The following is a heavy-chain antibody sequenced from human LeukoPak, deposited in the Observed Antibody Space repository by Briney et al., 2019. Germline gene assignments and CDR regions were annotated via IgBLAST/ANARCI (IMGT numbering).Heavy chain of an antibody. J-gene: IGHJ4*02. D-gene: IGHD1-26*01. CDR2: ISGSDDST. Sequence: PGGSLRLSCAASGFTFSNYAMSWVRQAPGKGLEWVSAISGSDDSTYYADSVEGRFTISRDNSKNTLYLQMNSLRAEDTAVYYCAKLSDSGSFYFDYWGQGTLVTVSS. V-gene: IGHV3-23*01. CDR3: AKLSDSGSFYFDY. CDR1: GFTFSNYA.